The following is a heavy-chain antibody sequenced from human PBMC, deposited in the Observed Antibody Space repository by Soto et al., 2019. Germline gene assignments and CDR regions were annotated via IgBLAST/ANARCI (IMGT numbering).Heavy chain of an antibody. V-gene: IGHV4-4*09. D-gene: IGHD2-15*01. CDR3: GMLQNFINWCFDS. CDR2: THHSGYI. Sequence: QAQLQESGPGLVKPSETLSLTCTVSSGPITKYYWGWVRQAPGRGLEWIGFTHHSGYISYSPSLKSRVTMSVDPSKNQVSLKLTSVTAADTAVYHCGMLQNFINWCFDSWGQGALVTVSS. J-gene: IGHJ4*02. CDR1: SGPITKYY.